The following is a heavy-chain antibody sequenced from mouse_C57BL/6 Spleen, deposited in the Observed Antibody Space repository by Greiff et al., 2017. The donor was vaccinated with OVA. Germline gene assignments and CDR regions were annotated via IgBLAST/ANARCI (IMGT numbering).Heavy chain of an antibody. CDR3: ARSHYDYDKRGYYFDY. V-gene: IGHV1-26*01. CDR1: GYTFTDYY. Sequence: EVQLQQSGPELVKPGASVKISCKASGYTFTDYYMNWVKQSHGKSLEWIGDINPNNGGTSYNQQFKGKATLTVDKSSSTAYMELRSLTSEDSAVYYCARSHYDYDKRGYYFDYWGQGTTLTVSS. D-gene: IGHD2-4*01. J-gene: IGHJ2*01. CDR2: INPNNGGT.